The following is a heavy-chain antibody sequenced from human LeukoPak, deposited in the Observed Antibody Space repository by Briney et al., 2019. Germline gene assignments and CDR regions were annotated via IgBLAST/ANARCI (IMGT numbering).Heavy chain of an antibody. Sequence: SVKVSCKASGGTFSSYAVSWVRLTPGQGLEWLGGIIPVFGTTTYAQKFQAKVTMTADKSTNTAYLEISSLTSDDTAVYYCARGLYCSGGSCYSSWWFDPWGQGTLVTVSS. J-gene: IGHJ5*02. CDR1: GGTFSSYA. V-gene: IGHV1-69*06. D-gene: IGHD2-15*01. CDR2: IIPVFGTT. CDR3: ARGLYCSGGSCYSSWWFDP.